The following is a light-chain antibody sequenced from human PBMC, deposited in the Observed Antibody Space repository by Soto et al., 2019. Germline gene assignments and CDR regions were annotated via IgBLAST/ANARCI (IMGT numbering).Light chain of an antibody. V-gene: IGLV2-14*01. CDR3: TSYTATTTPVV. CDR2: EVS. J-gene: IGLJ2*01. CDR1: SSDVGGYNY. Sequence: QPVLTQPASVSGSPGQSITISCTGTSSDVGGYNYVSWYQHHPGRAPKLIIYEVSLRPSGVANRFSGSKSANTASLTISGLQAEDEADYYCTSYTATTTPVVFGGGTKVTVL.